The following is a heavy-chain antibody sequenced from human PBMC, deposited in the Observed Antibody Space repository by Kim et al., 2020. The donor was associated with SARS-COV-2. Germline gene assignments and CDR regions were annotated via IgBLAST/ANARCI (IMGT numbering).Heavy chain of an antibody. J-gene: IGHJ6*02. V-gene: IGHV3-11*04. CDR2: ITSSGSPV. Sequence: GGSLRLSCAASGFTFSDYYMSWIRQAPGRGLEWVSYITSSGSPVYYADSVKGRFTISRDNAKNSLYLEMNSLRAEDAAVYYCARERVVVIGDTRWNGMDVWGQGTTVTVSS. CDR3: ARERVVVIGDTRWNGMDV. D-gene: IGHD2-15*01. CDR1: GFTFSDYY.